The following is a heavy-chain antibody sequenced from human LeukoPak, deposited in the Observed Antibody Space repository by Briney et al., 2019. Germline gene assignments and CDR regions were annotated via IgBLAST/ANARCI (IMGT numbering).Heavy chain of an antibody. CDR3: ARDYSSAWYVDY. CDR1: GFAFSNYY. CDR2: IKEDGSEK. J-gene: IGHJ4*02. Sequence: GGSLRLSCAASGFAFSNYYMSWVRQAPGKGPEWVANIKEDGSEKYYVDSVKGRFTISRDNAKNSLYLQMNSLRAEDTAIYYCARDYSSAWYVDYWGQGTLVAVSS. V-gene: IGHV3-7*01. D-gene: IGHD6-19*01.